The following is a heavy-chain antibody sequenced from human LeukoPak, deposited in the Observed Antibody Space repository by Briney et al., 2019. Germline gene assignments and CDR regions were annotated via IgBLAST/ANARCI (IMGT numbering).Heavy chain of an antibody. CDR3: ARGRDTAMALWGNWYFDL. Sequence: PSETLSLTCTVSGGSISSSSYYWGWIRQPPGKGLEWIGEINHSGSTNYNPSLKSRVTISVDTSKNQFSLKLSSVTAADTAVYYCARGRDTAMALWGNWYFDLWGRGTLVTVSS. CDR1: GGSISSSSYY. D-gene: IGHD5-18*01. CDR2: INHSGST. J-gene: IGHJ2*01. V-gene: IGHV4-39*07.